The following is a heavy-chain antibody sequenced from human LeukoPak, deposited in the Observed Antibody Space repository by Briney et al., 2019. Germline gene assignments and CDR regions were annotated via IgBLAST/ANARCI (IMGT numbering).Heavy chain of an antibody. CDR3: ARSLWPEDY. Sequence: GGSLRLSCAASGFTFSSYWMSWVRQAPGKGLEWVANIKQDGSVKNYVDSVKGRFTISRDNAKTSLYLQMNSLRVEDTAVYYCARSLWPEDYWGQGTLVTVSS. D-gene: IGHD5-18*01. V-gene: IGHV3-7*01. J-gene: IGHJ4*02. CDR2: IKQDGSVK. CDR1: GFTFSSYW.